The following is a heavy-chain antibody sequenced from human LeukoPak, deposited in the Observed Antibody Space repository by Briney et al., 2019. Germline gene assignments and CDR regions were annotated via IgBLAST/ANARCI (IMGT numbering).Heavy chain of an antibody. CDR2: ISSSSSTI. D-gene: IGHD2-15*01. J-gene: IGHJ4*02. CDR3: ARARASGRSGFDY. CDR1: GLTVSSYS. Sequence: GGSLRLSCVASGLTVSSYSMNWVRHAPGKGLEGVSYISSSSSTIYYADSVKGRFTISRDNAKNSLDLQMNSLRDEDTAVYYCARARASGRSGFDYWGQGTLVTVSS. V-gene: IGHV3-48*02.